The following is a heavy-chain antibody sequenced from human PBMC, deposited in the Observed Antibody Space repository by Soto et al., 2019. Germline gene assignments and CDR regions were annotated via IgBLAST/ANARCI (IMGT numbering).Heavy chain of an antibody. J-gene: IGHJ6*02. CDR2: IYYSGST. CDR1: GGSISSGDYD. D-gene: IGHD3-9*01. V-gene: IGHV4-30-4*01. Sequence: SETLSLTCTVSGGSISSGDYDWSWIRQPPGKGLEWIGYIYYSGSTYYNPSLKSRVTISVDTSKNQFSLKLSSVTAADTAVYYCAREGXDILTGYPDYYYYGMDVWGQGTTVTVSS. CDR3: AREGXDILTGYPDYYYYGMDV.